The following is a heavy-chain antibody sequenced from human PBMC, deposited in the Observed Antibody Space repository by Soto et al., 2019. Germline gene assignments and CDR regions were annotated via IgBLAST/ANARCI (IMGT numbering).Heavy chain of an antibody. CDR3: ARAYLGRLPLRADYYDAMDV. Sequence: EVQLVESGGGSVQPGESLRLSCAASGFSFRDYDMHWVRQRKGKGLEWVSALGAARDPYYVGSVKGRFSVSRDNAQNSLFLHMNNLRVDDTAVYFCARAYLGRLPLRADYYDAMDVWGRGTTVTVSS. CDR1: GFSFRDYD. J-gene: IGHJ6*02. V-gene: IGHV3-13*05. CDR2: LGAARDP. D-gene: IGHD2-15*01.